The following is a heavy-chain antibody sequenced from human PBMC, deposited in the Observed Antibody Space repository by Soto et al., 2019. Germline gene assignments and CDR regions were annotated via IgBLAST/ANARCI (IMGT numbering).Heavy chain of an antibody. J-gene: IGHJ6*02. CDR2: ISGSGGST. CDR3: AKFLSGYWDYYYYGMDV. Sequence: GGSLRLSCAASGFTFSSYAMSWVRQAPGKGLEWVSAISGSGGSTYYADSVKGRFTISRDNSKNTLYLQMNSLRAEDKAVYYCAKFLSGYWDYYYYGMDVWGQGTTVTVSS. D-gene: IGHD3-3*01. V-gene: IGHV3-23*01. CDR1: GFTFSSYA.